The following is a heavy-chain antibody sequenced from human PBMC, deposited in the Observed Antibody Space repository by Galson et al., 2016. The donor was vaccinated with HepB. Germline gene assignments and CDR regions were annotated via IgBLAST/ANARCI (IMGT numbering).Heavy chain of an antibody. CDR3: ARGPDYGDWVDFLDC. D-gene: IGHD4-17*01. CDR2: IKQDGTE. CDR1: GFSFSNYG. V-gene: IGHV3-7*04. Sequence: SLRLSCAASGFSFSNYGMSWVRQAPGKGLEWVANIKQDGTENYVDSVKGRFTISRDNAKNSLYLQMNSLRAEDPAAYYCARGPDYGDWVDFLDCWGQGTLVTVSS. J-gene: IGHJ4*02.